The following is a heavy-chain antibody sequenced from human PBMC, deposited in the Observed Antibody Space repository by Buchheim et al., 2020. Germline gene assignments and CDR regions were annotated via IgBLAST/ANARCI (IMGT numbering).Heavy chain of an antibody. J-gene: IGHJ4*02. CDR3: TREDCSVGGCYSGHSPDF. V-gene: IGHV1-3*04. CDR2: INTATGNT. D-gene: IGHD2-15*01. CDR1: QYTFSVYA. Sequence: QVHLVQSGPEVRKPGDSVKLSCTGSQYTFSVYALHWVRQAPGQPLEWMGWINTATGNTTFSENLHNRVTLTRDTSADTAYMELSGLTPDDTAVYYCTREDCSVGGCYSGHSPDFWGPGTL.